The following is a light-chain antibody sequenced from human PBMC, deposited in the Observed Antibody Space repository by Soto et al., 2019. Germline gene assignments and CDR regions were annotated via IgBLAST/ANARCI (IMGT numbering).Light chain of an antibody. J-gene: IGKJ4*01. V-gene: IGKV3-11*01. CDR3: QQCNNWPLT. Sequence: EIVLTQSPATLSLSPGERATLSCRASQSVSTCLVWYQQKPGQAPRLLIYDASNRATGIPARFSGSGSGTDFTLTVSNLESEDFAVYYCQQCNNWPLTFGGGTKVEIK. CDR1: QSVSTC. CDR2: DAS.